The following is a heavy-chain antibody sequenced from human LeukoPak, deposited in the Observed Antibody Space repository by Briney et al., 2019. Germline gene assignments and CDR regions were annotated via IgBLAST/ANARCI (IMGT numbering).Heavy chain of an antibody. CDR2: IYYSGST. V-gene: IGHV4-30-4*01. Sequence: SQTLSLTCTVSGGSISSDDSSWTWIRQPPGKGLEWIGYIYYSGSTYYNPSLKSRVTISVDTSKNQFSLRLSSVTAADTAVYYCARRYQPNGIEYFQYWGQGTLVIVSS. J-gene: IGHJ1*01. CDR3: ARRYQPNGIEYFQY. CDR1: GGSISSDDSS. D-gene: IGHD3-9*01.